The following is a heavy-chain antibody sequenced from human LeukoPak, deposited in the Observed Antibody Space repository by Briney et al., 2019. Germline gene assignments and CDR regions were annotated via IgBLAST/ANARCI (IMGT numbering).Heavy chain of an antibody. CDR3: ARDLTDYSNLDY. V-gene: IGHV3-33*01. D-gene: IGHD4-11*01. Sequence: GSLRLSCAASGFTFSSYGMHWVRQAPGKGLEWVAVIWYDGSNKYYADSVKGRFTISRDNSKNTLYLQMNSLRAEDTAVYYCARDLTDYSNLDYWGQGTLVTVSS. J-gene: IGHJ4*02. CDR2: IWYDGSNK. CDR1: GFTFSSYG.